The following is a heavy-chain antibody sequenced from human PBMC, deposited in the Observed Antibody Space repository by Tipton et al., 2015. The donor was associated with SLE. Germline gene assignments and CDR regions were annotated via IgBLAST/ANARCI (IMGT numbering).Heavy chain of an antibody. Sequence: TLSLTCAVYGGSLSGHYWSWIRQAPGKGLECIGESNHSGKTNYNPALESRATISVDRSKNQSSLKLSSVTAADTAVYYCARDKGDDYGDSLWYFDLWGRGTLVTVSS. D-gene: IGHD4-17*01. CDR2: SNHSGKT. J-gene: IGHJ2*01. V-gene: IGHV4-34*01. CDR3: ARDKGDDYGDSLWYFDL. CDR1: GGSLSGHY.